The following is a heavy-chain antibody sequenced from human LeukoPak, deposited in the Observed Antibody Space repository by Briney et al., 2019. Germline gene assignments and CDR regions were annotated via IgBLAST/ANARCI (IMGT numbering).Heavy chain of an antibody. CDR3: ARVYSSGWDSDY. V-gene: IGHV1-46*01. D-gene: IGHD6-19*01. CDR2: INPSGGST. J-gene: IGHJ4*02. CDR1: GYTFTSYY. Sequence: ASVKVSCKASGYTFTSYYMHWVRQAPGQGLEWMGIINPSGGSTSYAQKFQGRVTMTRDTSTSTVYMELSSLRSEDTVVYYCARVYSSGWDSDYWGQGTLVTVSS.